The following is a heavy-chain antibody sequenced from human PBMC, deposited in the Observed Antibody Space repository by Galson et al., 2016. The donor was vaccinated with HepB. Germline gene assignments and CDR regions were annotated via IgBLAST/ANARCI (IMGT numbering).Heavy chain of an antibody. Sequence: SLRLSCAASGFSFSDYFMAWIRQAPGKGLEWVSHIRYSGGPMSYADSVMGRFTISRDNDENSLFLQMDRLRAEDSAIYYCVRETLRGTRFDNWGQGTLVTVAS. CDR3: VRETLRGTRFDN. CDR1: GFSFSDYF. J-gene: IGHJ4*02. CDR2: IRYSGGPM. V-gene: IGHV3-11*01. D-gene: IGHD1-14*01.